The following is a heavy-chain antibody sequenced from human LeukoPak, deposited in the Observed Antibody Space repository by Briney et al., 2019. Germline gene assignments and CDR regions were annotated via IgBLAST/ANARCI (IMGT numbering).Heavy chain of an antibody. CDR1: GGTFSSYA. CDR2: IIPIFGTA. V-gene: IGHV1-69*05. Sequence: ASVKVSCKASGGTFSSYAISWVRQAPGQGLEWMGRIIPIFGTANYAQKFQGRVTITTDESTSTAYMELSSLRSEDTAVYYCARVGDGGSYSQIGYWGQGTLVTVSS. D-gene: IGHD1-26*01. J-gene: IGHJ4*02. CDR3: ARVGDGGSYSQIGY.